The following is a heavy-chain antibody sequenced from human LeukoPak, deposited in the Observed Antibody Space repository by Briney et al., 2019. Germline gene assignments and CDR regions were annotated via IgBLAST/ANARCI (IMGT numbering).Heavy chain of an antibody. D-gene: IGHD5-24*01. Sequence: ASVKVSCKASGYTFTSYDINWVRQATGQGLEWMGWMNPNNGNTGYAQKFQGRVTMTRNTSISTAYMELSSLRSEDTAVYYCARGDGYNPHYGMDVWGQGTTVTVSS. CDR2: MNPNNGNT. CDR1: GYTFTSYD. CDR3: ARGDGYNPHYGMDV. V-gene: IGHV1-8*01. J-gene: IGHJ6*02.